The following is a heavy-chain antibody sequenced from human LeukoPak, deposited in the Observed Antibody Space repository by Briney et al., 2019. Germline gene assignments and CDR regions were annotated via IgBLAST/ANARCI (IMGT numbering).Heavy chain of an antibody. V-gene: IGHV3-21*01. CDR3: AREQSSSWYSDY. CDR2: ISSSSSYI. Sequence: GGSLRLSCAASGFTFSSYSMNWVRQAPGKGLEWVSSISSSSSYIYYADSVKGRLTISRDNAKNSLYLQMNSLRAEDTAVYYFAREQSSSWYSDYWGQGTLVTVSS. J-gene: IGHJ4*02. D-gene: IGHD6-13*01. CDR1: GFTFSSYS.